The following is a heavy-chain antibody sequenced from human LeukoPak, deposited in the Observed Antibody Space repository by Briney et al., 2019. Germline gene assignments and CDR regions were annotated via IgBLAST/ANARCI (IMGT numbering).Heavy chain of an antibody. Sequence: PGGSLRLSCAASGFTFSSYAMSWVRQAPGKGLEWVSAISGSGGSTYYADSVKGRFTISRDNSKNTLYLQMNSLRAEDTAVYYCAALDLINYYDSSVPSYFQHWGQGTLVTVSS. D-gene: IGHD3-22*01. CDR1: GFTFSSYA. J-gene: IGHJ1*01. CDR3: AALDLINYYDSSVPSYFQH. CDR2: ISGSGGST. V-gene: IGHV3-23*01.